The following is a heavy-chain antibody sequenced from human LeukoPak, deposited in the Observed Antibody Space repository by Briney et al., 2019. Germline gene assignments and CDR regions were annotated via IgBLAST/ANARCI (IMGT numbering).Heavy chain of an antibody. V-gene: IGHV3-21*01. Sequence: GXXLRLSCAASGFTFSSYSMNWVRQAPGKGLEWVSSISSSSSYIYYADSVKGRFTISRDNAKNSLYLQMNSLRAEDTAVYYCARKVSYKYYFDYCGQGTLVTVSS. CDR2: ISSSSSYI. J-gene: IGHJ4*02. D-gene: IGHD3-10*01. CDR1: GFTFSSYS. CDR3: ARKVSYKYYFDY.